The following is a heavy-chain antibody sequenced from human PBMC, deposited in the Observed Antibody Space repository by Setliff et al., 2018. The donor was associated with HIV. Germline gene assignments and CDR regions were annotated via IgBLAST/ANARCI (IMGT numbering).Heavy chain of an antibody. V-gene: IGHV3-74*01. CDR2: IDSDGSDT. CDR1: GLTFSNYW. D-gene: IGHD2-2*01. J-gene: IGHJ4*02. CDR3: AKDSNPAAFLPYFDF. Sequence: GGSLRLSCAASGLTFSNYWMHWVRQAPGKGLEWVSRIDSDGSDTNYADSVRGRFTISRDNSKNTLYLQMNSLRAEDTAVYYCAKDSNPAAFLPYFDFWGQGTLVTVSS.